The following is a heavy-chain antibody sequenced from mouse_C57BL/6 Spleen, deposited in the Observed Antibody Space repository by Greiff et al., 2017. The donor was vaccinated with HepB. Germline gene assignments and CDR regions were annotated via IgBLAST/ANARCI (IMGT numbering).Heavy chain of an antibody. J-gene: IGHJ4*01. CDR2: ISSGSSTI. D-gene: IGHD1-1*01. CDR1: GFTFSDYG. V-gene: IGHV5-17*01. CDR3: ARATYGSSLYYAMDY. Sequence: EVQLVESGGGLVKPGGSLKLSCAASGFTFSDYGMHWVRQAPEKGLEWVAYISSGSSTIYYADKVKGRFTFSRDNAKNTLFLQMTSLRSEDTAMYYCARATYGSSLYYAMDYWGQGTSVTVSS.